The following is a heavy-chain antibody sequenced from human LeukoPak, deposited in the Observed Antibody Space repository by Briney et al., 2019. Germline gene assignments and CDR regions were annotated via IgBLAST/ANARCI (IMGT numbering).Heavy chain of an antibody. D-gene: IGHD3-9*01. Sequence: GGSLRLSCAASGFTFSNYWMSWVRQAPGKGLEWVANIKHDGGDKHYVDSVKGRFTIARDSAKNSLNLQMNSLRAEDTAVYYCARGGNYDILTGYIFDYWGQGTLVTVSS. J-gene: IGHJ4*02. CDR1: GFTFSNYW. V-gene: IGHV3-7*03. CDR2: IKHDGGDK. CDR3: ARGGNYDILTGYIFDY.